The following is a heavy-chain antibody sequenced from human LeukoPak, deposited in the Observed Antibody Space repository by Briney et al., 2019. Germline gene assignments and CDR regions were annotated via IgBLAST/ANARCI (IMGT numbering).Heavy chain of an antibody. CDR1: GYRLNELS. D-gene: IGHD5-12*01. V-gene: IGHV1-24*01. CDR3: ATNTYNGYAIDS. CDR2: FDPEEGKT. Sequence: GASVKVSCKVSGYRLNELSIHWVRQGPVKGLEWMGGFDPEEGKTIYAQKLQGRVSMTEDTSTDTAFMELRSLRSEDTAVYYCATNTYNGYAIDSWGQGTLITVSS. J-gene: IGHJ4*02.